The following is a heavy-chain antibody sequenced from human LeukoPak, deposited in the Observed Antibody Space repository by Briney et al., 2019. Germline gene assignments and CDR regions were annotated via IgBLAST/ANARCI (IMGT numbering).Heavy chain of an antibody. D-gene: IGHD3-3*01. V-gene: IGHV4-59*01. CDR3: ARDRAHYDFWSGSTSYYYYGMDV. J-gene: IGHJ6*02. Sequence: SETLSLTCTVSGGSISSYYWSWIRQPPGKGLEWIGYIYYSGSTNYNPSLKSRVTISVHTSKTQFSLKLSSVTAADTAVYYCARDRAHYDFWSGSTSYYYYGMDVWGQGTTVTVSS. CDR2: IYYSGST. CDR1: GGSISSYY.